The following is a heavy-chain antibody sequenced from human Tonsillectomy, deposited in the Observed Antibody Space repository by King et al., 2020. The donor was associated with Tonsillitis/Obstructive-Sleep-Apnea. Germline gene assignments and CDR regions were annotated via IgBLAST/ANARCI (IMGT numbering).Heavy chain of an antibody. V-gene: IGHV3-23*04. CDR2: ISGSGGST. D-gene: IGHD3-3*01. CDR1: GFTFSSYA. J-gene: IGHJ4*02. CDR3: AKMGRRGITIFGVVISRFDY. Sequence: VQLVESGGGLVQPGGSLRLSCAASGFTFSSYAMSWVRQAPGKGLEWVSAISGSGGSTYYADSVKGRFTISRDNSKNTLYLQMNSLRAEDTAVYYCAKMGRRGITIFGVVISRFDYWGQGTLVTVSS.